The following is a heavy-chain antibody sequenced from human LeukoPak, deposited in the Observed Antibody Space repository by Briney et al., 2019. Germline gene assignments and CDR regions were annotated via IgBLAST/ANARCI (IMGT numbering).Heavy chain of an antibody. CDR3: AASITMFDY. Sequence: GGSLRLSCAASGLAFSTYEMNWVRQAPGKGLEWVSYISTSGSTIHYADSVKGRFTISRDNAKNSLYLQMNSLRAEDTAVYYCAASITMFDYWGQGTLVTVSS. CDR1: GLAFSTYE. V-gene: IGHV3-48*03. D-gene: IGHD3-10*01. CDR2: ISTSGSTI. J-gene: IGHJ4*02.